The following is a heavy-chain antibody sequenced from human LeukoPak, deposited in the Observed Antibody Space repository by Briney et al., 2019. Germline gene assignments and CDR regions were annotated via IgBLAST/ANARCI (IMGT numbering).Heavy chain of an antibody. CDR3: ASTSPSIFGVINWFDP. D-gene: IGHD3-3*01. CDR1: GYTFTSYY. CDR2: INPSGGST. V-gene: IGHV1-46*01. J-gene: IGHJ5*02. Sequence: GASVKVSCKASGYTFTSYYMHWVRQAPGRGLEWMGIINPSGGSTSYAQKFQGRVTMTRDMSTSTVYMELSSLRSEDTAVYYCASTSPSIFGVINWFDPWGQGTLVTVSS.